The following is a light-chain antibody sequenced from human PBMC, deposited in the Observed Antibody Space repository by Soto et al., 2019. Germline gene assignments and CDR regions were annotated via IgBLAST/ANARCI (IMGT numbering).Light chain of an antibody. CDR1: QGISNY. J-gene: IGKJ4*01. CDR2: AAS. Sequence: DIQMTQSPSSLSASVGDRVTITCRASQGISNYLAWYQQKPGKVPKLLIYAASTLQSGVPSRFSGSGSGTDFTLTISSLQPEDVATYYCQKYNSAAQLTFDGGTKVEIK. V-gene: IGKV1-27*01. CDR3: QKYNSAAQLT.